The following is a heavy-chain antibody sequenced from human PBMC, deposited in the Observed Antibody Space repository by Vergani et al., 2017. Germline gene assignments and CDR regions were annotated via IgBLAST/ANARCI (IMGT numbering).Heavy chain of an antibody. CDR3: AKGATVTTYYYYYMDV. D-gene: IGHD4-11*01. CDR1: GFTFSNYA. CDR2: LSGSGSST. J-gene: IGHJ6*03. V-gene: IGHV3-23*01. Sequence: EVQLLESGGGVVQPGGSLRLACAASGFTFSNYAMSWVRQAPGKGLEWVSALSGSGSSTYSADSVKGRFTISRDNSKNTLFLLMNSLRAEDTAVYYCAKGATVTTYYYYYMDVWGKGTTVTVSS.